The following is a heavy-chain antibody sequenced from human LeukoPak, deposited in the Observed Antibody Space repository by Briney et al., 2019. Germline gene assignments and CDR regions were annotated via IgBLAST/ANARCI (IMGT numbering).Heavy chain of an antibody. V-gene: IGHV3-7*01. J-gene: IGHJ4*02. Sequence: GGSLRLSCAASGFTFSSYWMSWVRQAPGKGLEWVANIKQDGSEKYYVDSVKGRFTISRDNAKNSLYLQMNSLRAEDTAVYYCARLTLTNNRNDYFDYWGQGTLVTVSS. CDR2: IKQDGSEK. D-gene: IGHD1-1*01. CDR1: GFTFSSYW. CDR3: ARLTLTNNRNDYFDY.